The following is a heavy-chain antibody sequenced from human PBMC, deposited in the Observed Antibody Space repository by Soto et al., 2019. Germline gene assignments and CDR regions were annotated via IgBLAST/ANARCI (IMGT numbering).Heavy chain of an antibody. J-gene: IGHJ6*02. V-gene: IGHV1-18*01. D-gene: IGHD3-10*01. CDR2: ISGYNGKT. Sequence: QVQLVQSGGEVKKRGASVKVSCKASGYTFTSYGISWVRQAPGQGLEWMGWISGYNGKTNYAQKVQDRVTMTTDTSTSTVYMELRTLRSDDTAVYYCAREGVVPYYYYGMDVWGQGTAVTVSS. CDR1: GYTFTSYG. CDR3: AREGVVPYYYYGMDV.